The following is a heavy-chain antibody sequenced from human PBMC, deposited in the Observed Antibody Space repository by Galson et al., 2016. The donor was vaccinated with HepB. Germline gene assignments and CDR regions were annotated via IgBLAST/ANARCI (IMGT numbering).Heavy chain of an antibody. V-gene: IGHV3-7*01. J-gene: IGHJ4*02. D-gene: IGHD3-22*01. CDR3: AKEPDYDSQ. Sequence: SLRLSCAASGFTLSRYWMSWVRQAPGKGLEWVANINEDGSEENYVDSVRGRFTISRDNAKNSLYLQMNSLRAEDTAVYYCAKEPDYDSQWGQGTLVTVSS. CDR1: GFTLSRYW. CDR2: INEDGSEE.